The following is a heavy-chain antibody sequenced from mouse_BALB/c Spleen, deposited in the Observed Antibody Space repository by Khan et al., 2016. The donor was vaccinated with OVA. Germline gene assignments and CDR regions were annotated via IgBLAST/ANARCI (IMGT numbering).Heavy chain of an antibody. CDR3: ARGNYYWYYFDY. CDR1: GYSITSGYA. V-gene: IGHV3-2*02. CDR2: ISYSGVT. J-gene: IGHJ2*01. Sequence: EVQLQESGPGLVKPSQSLSLTCTVTGYSITSGYAWNWIRQFPGNKLEWMGYISYSGVTSYTPSLKSRIFITRDTSKNQFFLQLNSVTTEDTATYYCARGNYYWYYFDYWGQGTTLSVAS. D-gene: IGHD1-1*01.